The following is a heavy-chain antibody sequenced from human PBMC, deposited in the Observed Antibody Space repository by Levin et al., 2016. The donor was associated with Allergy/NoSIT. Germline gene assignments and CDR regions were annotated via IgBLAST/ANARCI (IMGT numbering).Heavy chain of an antibody. CDR2: ISYDGSNK. D-gene: IGHD6-13*01. J-gene: IGHJ1*01. CDR1: GFTFSNYD. Sequence: GGSLRLSCEASGFTFSNYDMHWVRQAPGKGPEWVALISYDGSNKQYADSVKGRFTISRDSSMDTLYLHMKSLGFEDTAVYYCAKVGSSWPASDGYFQHWGQGTLVTVSS. CDR3: AKVGSSWPASDGYFQH. V-gene: IGHV3-30*18.